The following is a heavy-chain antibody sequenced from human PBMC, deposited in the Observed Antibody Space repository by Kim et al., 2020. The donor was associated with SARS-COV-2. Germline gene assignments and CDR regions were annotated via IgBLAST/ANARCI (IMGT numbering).Heavy chain of an antibody. J-gene: IGHJ4*02. Sequence: YNPPLKGRGPTPEDTSKNQCSLKLSSVTAADTAVYYCARSIAMVRGVIKLWGQGTLVTVSS. D-gene: IGHD3-10*01. V-gene: IGHV4-39*01. CDR3: ARSIAMVRGVIKL.